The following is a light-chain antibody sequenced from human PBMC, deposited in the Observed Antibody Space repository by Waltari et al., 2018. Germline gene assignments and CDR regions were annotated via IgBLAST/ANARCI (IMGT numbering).Light chain of an antibody. V-gene: IGKV3-15*01. Sequence: EIVMTQSPTTLSVSPGGRATLSCRASQSVYSSLAWYQQKPGQAPRLLIYATTTRATGSPGRVSGRGSGTDYTLTISSLQSEDFAVYYCQQYNYWPQTFGQGTKVEIK. CDR1: QSVYSS. J-gene: IGKJ1*01. CDR2: ATT. CDR3: QQYNYWPQT.